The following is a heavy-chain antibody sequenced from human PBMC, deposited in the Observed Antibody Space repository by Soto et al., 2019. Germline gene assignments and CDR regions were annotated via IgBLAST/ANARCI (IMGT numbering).Heavy chain of an antibody. D-gene: IGHD3-22*01. CDR1: GYTFTSYG. J-gene: IGHJ3*02. Sequence: VSVKVSCKASGYTFTSYGISWVRQAPGQGLEWMGWISAYNGNTNYAQKLQGRVTMTTDTSTSTAYMELRSLRSDDTTVYYCARVGWLRLEYYYDSSGYDAFDIWGQGTMVTVSS. CDR3: ARVGWLRLEYYYDSSGYDAFDI. V-gene: IGHV1-18*01. CDR2: ISAYNGNT.